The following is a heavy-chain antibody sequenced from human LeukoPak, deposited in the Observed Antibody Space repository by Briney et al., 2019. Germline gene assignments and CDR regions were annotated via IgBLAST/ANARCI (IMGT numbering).Heavy chain of an antibody. J-gene: IGHJ4*02. CDR1: GFTFSSYA. CDR3: AKDRGGIVGATTVFDY. CDR2: ISGSGGST. Sequence: GGSLRLSCAASGFTFSSYAMSWVRQAPGKGLEWVSAISGSGGSTYYADSVKGRFTTSRDNSKNTLYLQMNSLRAEDTAVYYCAKDRGGIVGATTVFDYWGQGTLVTVSS. V-gene: IGHV3-23*01. D-gene: IGHD1-26*01.